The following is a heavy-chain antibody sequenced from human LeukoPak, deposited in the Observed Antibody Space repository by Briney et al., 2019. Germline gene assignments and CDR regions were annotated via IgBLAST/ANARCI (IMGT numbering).Heavy chain of an antibody. CDR1: GGTFSSYA. CDR3: ARDLCRGDILGATGCASNY. CDR2: INPNSGGT. D-gene: IGHD1-26*01. Sequence: ASVKVSCKASGGTFSSYAISWVRQAPGQGLEWMGWINPNSGGTNYAQKFQGRVTMTRDTSISTAYMELSRLISDDMAVYYCARDLCRGDILGATGCASNYWGQGTLVTVSS. J-gene: IGHJ4*02. V-gene: IGHV1-2*02.